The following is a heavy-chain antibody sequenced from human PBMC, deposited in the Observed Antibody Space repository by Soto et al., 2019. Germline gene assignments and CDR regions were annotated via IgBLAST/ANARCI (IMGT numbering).Heavy chain of an antibody. CDR2: ISAYNGNT. J-gene: IGHJ5*02. D-gene: IGHD5-12*01. Sequence: ASVKVSCKASGYTFTSYGISWVRQAPGQGLEWMGWISAYNGNTNYAQKLQGRVTMTTDTSTSTAYMELRSLRSDDTAVYYCARGSSTSFFRGYSGYDWFGWFDPWGQGTLVTVSS. V-gene: IGHV1-18*04. CDR1: GYTFTSYG. CDR3: ARGSSTSFFRGYSGYDWFGWFDP.